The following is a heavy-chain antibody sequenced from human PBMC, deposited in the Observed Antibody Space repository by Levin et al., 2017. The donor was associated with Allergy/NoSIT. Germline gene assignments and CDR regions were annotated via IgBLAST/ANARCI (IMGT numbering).Heavy chain of an antibody. Sequence: PGGSLRLSCAASGFTFSNYAMSWVRQAPGKGLEWVSAISAGAASTSYADSVKGRFTISRDDSKNTVYLRMSSLRAEDTAVYYCSDGGTSTILPDSDCWGQGTLVTVSS. D-gene: IGHD4-23*01. CDR2: ISAGAAST. CDR3: SDGGTSTILPDSDC. V-gene: IGHV3-23*01. CDR1: GFTFSNYA. J-gene: IGHJ4*02.